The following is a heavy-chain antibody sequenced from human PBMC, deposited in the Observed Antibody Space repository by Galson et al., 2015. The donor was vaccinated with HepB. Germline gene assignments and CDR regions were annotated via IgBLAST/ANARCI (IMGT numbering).Heavy chain of an antibody. D-gene: IGHD4-23*01. V-gene: IGHV3-9*01. CDR3: AKEDYGGNSYFDY. Sequence: SLRLSCAASGFTFDDYAMHWVRQAPGKGLEWVSGISWNSGSIGYADSVKGRFTISRDNAKNSLYLQMNSLRAEDTALYYCAKEDYGGNSYFDYWGQETLVTVSS. CDR2: ISWNSGSI. CDR1: GFTFDDYA. J-gene: IGHJ4*02.